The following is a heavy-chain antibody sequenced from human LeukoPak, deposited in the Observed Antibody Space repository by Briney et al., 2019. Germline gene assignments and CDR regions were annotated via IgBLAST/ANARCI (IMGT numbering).Heavy chain of an antibody. V-gene: IGHV1-46*01. J-gene: IGHJ4*02. CDR1: GYTFTSYY. CDR2: INPSGGST. Sequence: ASVKVSCKASGYTFTSYYTHWVRQAPGQGLEWMGIINPSGGSTSYAQKFQGRVTMTRDTSTSTVYMELSSLRSEDTAVYYCARVRDNMITSEGFDYWGQGTLVTVSS. D-gene: IGHD3-16*01. CDR3: ARVRDNMITSEGFDY.